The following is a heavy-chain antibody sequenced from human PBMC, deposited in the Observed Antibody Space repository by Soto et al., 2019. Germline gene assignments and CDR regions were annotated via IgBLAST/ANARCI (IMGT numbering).Heavy chain of an antibody. Sequence: QVQLVESGGGVVQPGRSLRLSCAASGFTFSSYGMHWVRQAPGKGLEWMAVISHDETINAYADSEKGRFTISRDNSKNTLYLQMNSLRTEDTAVYHCAKLPHIGWHHHYYGMDVWGQGTTVTVSS. V-gene: IGHV3-30*18. CDR2: ISHDETIN. J-gene: IGHJ6*02. CDR1: GFTFSSYG. CDR3: AKLPHIGWHHHYYGMDV. D-gene: IGHD6-19*01.